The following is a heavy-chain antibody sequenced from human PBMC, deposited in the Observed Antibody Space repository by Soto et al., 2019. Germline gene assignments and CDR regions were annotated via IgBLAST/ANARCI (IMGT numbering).Heavy chain of an antibody. J-gene: IGHJ5*02. D-gene: IGHD3-16*01. CDR2: IWFDGSKK. V-gene: IGHV3-33*06. CDR3: AKAHVMMMLDRFDP. CDR1: GFKFRNYA. Sequence: QVQLVESGGGVVQPGKSLRLSCAASGFKFRNYAIHWVRQAPGKGLEWLAVIWFDGSKKYYADSVKGRFTISRDNSKNTVYLHMNGLTVNDSGVFYGAKAHVMMMLDRFDPWGHGTLVTVSS.